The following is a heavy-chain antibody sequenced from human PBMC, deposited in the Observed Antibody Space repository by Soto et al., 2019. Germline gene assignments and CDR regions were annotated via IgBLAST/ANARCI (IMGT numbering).Heavy chain of an antibody. Sequence: GGSLRLSCAASGFTFSDYYMSWIRQAPGKGLEWVSYISSSSSYTNYADSVKGRITISRDNAKNSLYLQMNSLRADDTAVYYCARGYSYGLDAFDIWGQGTMVTVSS. CDR1: GFTFSDYY. CDR2: ISSSSSYT. CDR3: ARGYSYGLDAFDI. D-gene: IGHD5-18*01. V-gene: IGHV3-11*05. J-gene: IGHJ3*02.